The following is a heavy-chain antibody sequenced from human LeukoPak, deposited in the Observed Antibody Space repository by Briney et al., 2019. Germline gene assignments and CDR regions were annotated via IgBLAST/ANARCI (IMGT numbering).Heavy chain of an antibody. D-gene: IGHD3-22*01. CDR1: GGSISSYY. Sequence: SETLSLTCTVSGGSISSYYWSWIRQPPGKGLEWIGHIYYSGSTNYNPSLKSRVTISVDTSKNQFSLKLSSVTAADTAVYYCARDIGYYDSSGYYDYWGQGTLVTVSS. J-gene: IGHJ4*02. V-gene: IGHV4-59*01. CDR2: IYYSGST. CDR3: ARDIGYYDSSGYYDY.